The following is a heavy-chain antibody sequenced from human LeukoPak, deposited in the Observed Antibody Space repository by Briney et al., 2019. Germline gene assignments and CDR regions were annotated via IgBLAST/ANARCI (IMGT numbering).Heavy chain of an antibody. CDR2: IKQDGSDK. D-gene: IGHD5-12*01. CDR3: ARGVPTILYWYFDL. CDR1: GFTFSRYW. V-gene: IGHV3-7*02. J-gene: IGHJ2*01. Sequence: GGSLRLSCAASGFTFSRYWMSWVRQAPGKGLEWVANIKQDGSDKYYVDSVRGRFTISRDNAKNSLYLQMNSLSAEDTAVYYCARGVPTILYWYFDLWGRGTLVTVSS.